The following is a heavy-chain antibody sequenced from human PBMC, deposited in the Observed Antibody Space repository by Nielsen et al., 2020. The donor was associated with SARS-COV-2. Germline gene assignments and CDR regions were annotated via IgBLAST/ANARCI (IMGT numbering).Heavy chain of an antibody. CDR2: ISSSGSTI. Sequence: GESLKISCAASGFTFSDYYMSWIRQAPGKGLEWVSYISSSGSTIYYADSVKGRFTISRDNSKNTLYLQMNSLRAEDTAVYYCAKDRVAVASHFDYWGQGTLVTVSS. CDR1: GFTFSDYY. D-gene: IGHD6-19*01. V-gene: IGHV3-11*01. J-gene: IGHJ4*02. CDR3: AKDRVAVASHFDY.